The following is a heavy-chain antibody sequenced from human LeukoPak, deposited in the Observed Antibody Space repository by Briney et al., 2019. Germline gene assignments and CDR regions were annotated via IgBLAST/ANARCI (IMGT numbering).Heavy chain of an antibody. CDR3: ARLKLMRRIVATGD. CDR1: GGSISSSSYY. CDR2: IYYSGST. J-gene: IGHJ4*02. Sequence: SETLSLTCTVSGGSISSSSYYWGWIRQPPGKGLEWIGSIYYSGSTNYNPSLKSRVTISVDTSKNQFSLKLSSVTAADTAVYYCARLKLMRRIVATGDWGQGTLVTASS. V-gene: IGHV4-39*01. D-gene: IGHD5-12*01.